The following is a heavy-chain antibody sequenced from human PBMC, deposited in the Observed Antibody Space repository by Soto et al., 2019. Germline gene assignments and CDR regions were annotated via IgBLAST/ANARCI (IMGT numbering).Heavy chain of an antibody. D-gene: IGHD3-3*01. CDR3: AHRVLRTVFGLVTTTAIYFDF. Sequence: QITLKESGPTVVKPTETLTLTCTFSGFSLTTSGVGVGWVRQSPGKAPEWLALIYWDDDKRYSTSLNSRLIITKDSFKNQVVLTMANVDPADTATYYCAHRVLRTVFGLVTTTAIYFDFWGPGTPVVVSS. CDR1: GFSLTTSGVG. J-gene: IGHJ4*02. V-gene: IGHV2-5*02. CDR2: IYWDDDK.